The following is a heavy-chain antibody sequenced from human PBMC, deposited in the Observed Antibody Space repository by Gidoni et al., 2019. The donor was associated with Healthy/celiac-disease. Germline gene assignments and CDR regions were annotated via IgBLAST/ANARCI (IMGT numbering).Heavy chain of an antibody. Sequence: QVQLQESGSGLVKPSETLSLICAVSCGSISSYYWSWIRQPSGKGLEWIGYIYYSGSTNYNTSLKSRVTISVDTSKNQFSLKLSSVTAADTAVYYCARGGGYDYFDYWGQGTMVTVSS. CDR1: CGSISSYY. CDR3: ARGGGYDYFDY. V-gene: IGHV4-59*01. CDR2: IYYSGST. D-gene: IGHD5-12*01. J-gene: IGHJ4*02.